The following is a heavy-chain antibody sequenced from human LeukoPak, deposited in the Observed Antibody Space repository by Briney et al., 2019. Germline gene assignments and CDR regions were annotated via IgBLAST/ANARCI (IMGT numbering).Heavy chain of an antibody. CDR1: GFTFSSYG. CDR3: ARGDSGYEYYFDY. D-gene: IGHD5-12*01. CDR2: ISFDGSNA. J-gene: IGHJ4*02. V-gene: IGHV3-30*03. Sequence: TGGSLRLSCAASGFTFSSYGVIWVRQAPGKGLEWLAVISFDGSNAFYADSMKGRFTISRDNSKNTLYLQLNSLRGEDTAVYYCARGDSGYEYYFDYWGQGTLVTISS.